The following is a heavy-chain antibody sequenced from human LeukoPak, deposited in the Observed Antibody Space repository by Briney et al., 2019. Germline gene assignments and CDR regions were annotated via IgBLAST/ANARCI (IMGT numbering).Heavy chain of an antibody. Sequence: SETLSLTCTVSNYSISNTYYWGWIRQPPGKGLEWIGSIYYSGSTYYNPSLKSRVTISVDTSKNQFSLKLSSVTAADTAVYYCAREGVDSSGYQGAFDIWGQGTMVTVSS. J-gene: IGHJ3*02. D-gene: IGHD3-22*01. V-gene: IGHV4-38-2*02. CDR3: AREGVDSSGYQGAFDI. CDR1: NYSISNTYY. CDR2: IYYSGST.